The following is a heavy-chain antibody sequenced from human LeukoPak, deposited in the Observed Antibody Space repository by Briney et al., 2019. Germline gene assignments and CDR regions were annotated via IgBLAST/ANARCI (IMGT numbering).Heavy chain of an antibody. V-gene: IGHV4-39*01. CDR3: ESVKRGVYAIQPLYYFDY. CDR2: IYYSGST. J-gene: IGHJ4*02. D-gene: IGHD2-8*01. Sequence: PSETLSLTCTVSGGSISSSSYYWGWIRQPPGKGLEWIGSIYYSGSTYYNPSLKSRVTISVDTSKNQFSLKLSSVTAADTAVYYCESVKRGVYAIQPLYYFDYWGQGTLVTVSS. CDR1: GGSISSSSYY.